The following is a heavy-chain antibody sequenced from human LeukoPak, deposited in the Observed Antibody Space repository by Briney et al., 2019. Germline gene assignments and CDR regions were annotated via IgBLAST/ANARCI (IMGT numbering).Heavy chain of an antibody. J-gene: IGHJ6*03. CDR3: ARGPSGGYYYYYMDV. D-gene: IGHD3-10*01. V-gene: IGHV4-59*11. CDR2: ISYSGST. Sequence: SETLSLTFSVSGGSISYHCCSWIRQPPGKGLEWIGYISYSGSTNYNPSLKSRVTISVDTSKKQFSLKSSSVTAEDTAVYYCARGPSGGYYYYYMDVWGKGTTVTVSS. CDR1: GGSISYHC.